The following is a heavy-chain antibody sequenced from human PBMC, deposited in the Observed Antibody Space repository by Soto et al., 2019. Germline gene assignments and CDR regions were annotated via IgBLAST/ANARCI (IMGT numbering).Heavy chain of an antibody. V-gene: IGHV4-59*01. CDR1: GGSISSYY. D-gene: IGHD6-6*01. Sequence: SETLSLTCTVSGGSISSYYWSWIRQPPGKGLEWIGYIYYSGSTNYNPSLKSRVTISVDTSMNQFSLKLSSVTAADTAVYYCARVRQLVGYFYYYMDVWGKGTTVTVSS. CDR3: ARVRQLVGYFYYYMDV. J-gene: IGHJ6*03. CDR2: IYYSGST.